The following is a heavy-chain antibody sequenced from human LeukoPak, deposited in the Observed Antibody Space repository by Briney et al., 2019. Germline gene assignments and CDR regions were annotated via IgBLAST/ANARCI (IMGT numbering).Heavy chain of an antibody. CDR1: GYTFTSYG. Sequence: ASVKVSCKASGYTFTSYGISWGRQAPGQGLEWMGWISAYNGNTNYAQKLQGRVTMTTDTSTSTAYMELRSLRSDDTAVYYCARVDRFGELLWRKLWFVPWGQGTLVTVSS. CDR3: ARVDRFGELLWRKLWFVP. V-gene: IGHV1-18*01. D-gene: IGHD3-10*01. J-gene: IGHJ5*02. CDR2: ISAYNGNT.